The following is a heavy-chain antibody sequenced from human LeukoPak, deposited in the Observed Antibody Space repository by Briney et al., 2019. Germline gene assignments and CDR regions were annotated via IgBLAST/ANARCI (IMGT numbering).Heavy chain of an antibody. CDR3: AREGDYYDSSGYYFDY. CDR1: GGSISSGSYY. D-gene: IGHD3-22*01. Sequence: SETLSLTCTVSGGSISSGSYYWSWIRQPPGKGLEWIGYIYYSGSTNYNPSLKSRVTISVDTSKNQFSLKLSSVTAADTAVYYCAREGDYYDSSGYYFDYWGQGTLVTVSS. V-gene: IGHV4-61*01. CDR2: IYYSGST. J-gene: IGHJ4*02.